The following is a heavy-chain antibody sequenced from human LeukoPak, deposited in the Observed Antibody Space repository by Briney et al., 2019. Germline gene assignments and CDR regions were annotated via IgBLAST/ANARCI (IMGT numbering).Heavy chain of an antibody. CDR1: GFTFSSYA. D-gene: IGHD3-9*01. V-gene: IGHV3-30-3*01. CDR3: ASLIPRLRYFDS. Sequence: GGFLRLSCAASGFTFSSYAMHWVRQAPGKGLKWVAVISYDGSNKYYADSVKGRFTISRDNSKNTLYLQMNSLRAEDTAVYYCASLIPRLRYFDSWGQGTLVTVSS. J-gene: IGHJ4*02. CDR2: ISYDGSNK.